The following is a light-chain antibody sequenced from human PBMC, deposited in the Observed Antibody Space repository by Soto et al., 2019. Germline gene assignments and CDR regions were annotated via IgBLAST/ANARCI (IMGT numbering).Light chain of an antibody. V-gene: IGKV3-11*01. CDR2: DAS. CDR3: QQRSNWPPVT. Sequence: EIVLTQSPATLSLSPGERATLSCRASQSVSSYLAWYQQKPGQAPRLLIYDASNRATGIPARFSGSGSGTDFTLTISSLEPEDFAVYYCQQRSNWPPVTFGGGTNVDI. J-gene: IGKJ4*01. CDR1: QSVSSY.